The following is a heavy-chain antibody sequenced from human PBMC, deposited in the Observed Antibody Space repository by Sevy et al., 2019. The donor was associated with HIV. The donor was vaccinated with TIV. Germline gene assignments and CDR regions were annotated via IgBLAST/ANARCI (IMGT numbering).Heavy chain of an antibody. J-gene: IGHJ4*02. CDR1: GFTFSDYY. CDR2: ISSSGSTI. CDR3: AMNYYDSSGSSFFFDY. Sequence: GGSLRLSCAASGFTFSDYYMSWIRQAPGKGLEWVSYISSSGSTIYYADSVKGRFTISRDNAKNSLYLQMNSLRAEDTAVYYCAMNYYDSSGSSFFFDYWGQGTLVTVSS. V-gene: IGHV3-11*04. D-gene: IGHD3-22*01.